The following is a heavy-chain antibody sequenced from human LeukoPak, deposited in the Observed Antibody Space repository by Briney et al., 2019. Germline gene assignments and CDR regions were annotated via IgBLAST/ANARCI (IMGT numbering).Heavy chain of an antibody. D-gene: IGHD3-22*01. CDR2: IYYSGST. Sequence: SETLSLTCPVSGGSISSYYWSWIRQPPGKGLEWIGYIYYSGSTNYEPSLKSRVTISVDTSKNQFSLKLSSVTAADTAVYYCARDRRYYDTSGTVYYDAMDVWGQGTTVTVSS. CDR3: ARDRRYYDTSGTVYYDAMDV. CDR1: GGSISSYY. J-gene: IGHJ6*02. V-gene: IGHV4-59*01.